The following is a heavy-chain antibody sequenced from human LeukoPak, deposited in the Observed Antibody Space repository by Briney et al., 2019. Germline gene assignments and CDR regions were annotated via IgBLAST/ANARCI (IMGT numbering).Heavy chain of an antibody. Sequence: PSETLSLTCTVSGGSISSYYWSWIRQSPGKGLEWIGYIFYIGSTNYNPSLKSRVTISVDTSKNQFSLKLSSVTAADTAVYYCARSPRRITMIVVVRGGYYFDYWGQGTLVTVSS. D-gene: IGHD3-22*01. CDR2: IFYIGST. V-gene: IGHV4-59*12. CDR3: ARSPRRITMIVVVRGGYYFDY. J-gene: IGHJ4*02. CDR1: GGSISSYY.